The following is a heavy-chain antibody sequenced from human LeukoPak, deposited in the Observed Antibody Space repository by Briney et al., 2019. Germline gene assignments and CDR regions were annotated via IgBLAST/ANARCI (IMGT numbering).Heavy chain of an antibody. D-gene: IGHD1-26*01. V-gene: IGHV1-69*05. Sequence: SVKVSCKASGGTFSSYAISWVRQAPGQGLEWMGGITPIFGTANYAQKFQGRVTITTDESTSTAYMELSSLRSEDTAVYYCAFHTPPGVGATTYFDYWGQGTLVTVSS. CDR3: AFHTPPGVGATTYFDY. CDR2: ITPIFGTA. J-gene: IGHJ4*02. CDR1: GGTFSSYA.